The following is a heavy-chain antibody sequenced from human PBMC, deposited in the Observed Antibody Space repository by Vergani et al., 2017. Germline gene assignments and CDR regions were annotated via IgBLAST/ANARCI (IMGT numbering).Heavy chain of an antibody. D-gene: IGHD3-10*01. CDR2: IIPIFGTA. CDR1: GGTFSSYA. Sequence: QVQLVQSGAAVKKPGSSVKVSCKASGGTFSSYAISWVRQAPGQGLEWMGGIIPIFGTANYAQKFQGRVTITADESTSTAYMELSSLRSEDTAVYYCARGVGVRDYYDYYGMDVWGQGTTVTVSS. V-gene: IGHV1-69*01. CDR3: ARGVGVRDYYDYYGMDV. J-gene: IGHJ6*02.